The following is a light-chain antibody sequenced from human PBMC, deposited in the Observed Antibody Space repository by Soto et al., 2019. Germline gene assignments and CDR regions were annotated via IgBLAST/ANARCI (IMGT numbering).Light chain of an antibody. V-gene: IGKV3-20*01. J-gene: IGKJ1*01. CDR3: QQYGSSRT. Sequence: EIVLTQSPGTLSWSPGKRATLSCRASQSVSSSYLVWYQQNRGQAPRILISGASSRATGIPDGFSGSGSGTDFPLTISRLEPEDFAVYHCQQYGSSRTSGKGTKVNI. CDR1: QSVSSSY. CDR2: GAS.